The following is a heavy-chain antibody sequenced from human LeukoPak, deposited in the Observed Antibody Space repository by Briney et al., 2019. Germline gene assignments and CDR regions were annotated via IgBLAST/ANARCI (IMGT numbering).Heavy chain of an antibody. CDR2: ISAYNGNT. J-gene: IGHJ6*02. Sequence: GASVKVSCTASGYTFTSYGISWVRQAPGQGLEWMGWISAYNGNTNYAQKLQGRVTMTTDTSTSTAYMELRSLRSDDTAVYYCARGARKTGYYYYYGMDVWGQGTTVTVSS. CDR3: ARGARKTGYYYYYGMDV. D-gene: IGHD3-9*01. V-gene: IGHV1-18*01. CDR1: GYTFTSYG.